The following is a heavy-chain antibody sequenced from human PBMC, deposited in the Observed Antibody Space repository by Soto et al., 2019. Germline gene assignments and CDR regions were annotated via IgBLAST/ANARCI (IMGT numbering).Heavy chain of an antibody. CDR1: GGTYSSYA. CDR2: IIPIFGTA. D-gene: IGHD3-22*01. V-gene: IGHV1-69*13. CDR3: ASYYDSSGSRDY. Sequence: GASLKVSCKASGGTYSSYAISWVRQAPGQGLEWMGGIIPIFGTANYAQKFQGRVTITADESTSTAYMELSSLRSEDTAVYYCASYYDSSGSRDYWGQGTLVTVFS. J-gene: IGHJ4*02.